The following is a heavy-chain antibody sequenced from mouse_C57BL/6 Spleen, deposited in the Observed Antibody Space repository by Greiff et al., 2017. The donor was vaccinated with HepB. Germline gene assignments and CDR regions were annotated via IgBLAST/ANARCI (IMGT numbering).Heavy chain of an antibody. CDR3: ARSLYDGYVYYAMDY. V-gene: IGHV14-2*01. CDR2: IDPEDGET. D-gene: IGHD2-3*01. CDR1: GFNIKDYY. J-gene: IGHJ4*01. Sequence: EVKLQESGAELVKPGASVKLSCTASGFNIKDYYMHWVKQRTEQGLEWIGRIDPEDGETKYAPKFQGKATITADTSSNTAYLQLSSLTSEDTAVYYCARSLYDGYVYYAMDYWGQGTSVTVSS.